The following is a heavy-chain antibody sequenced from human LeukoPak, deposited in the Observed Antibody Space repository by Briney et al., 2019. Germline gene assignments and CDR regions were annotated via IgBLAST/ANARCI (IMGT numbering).Heavy chain of an antibody. D-gene: IGHD5-18*01. CDR3: ARSWGITATVYFDY. CDR2: ISWNSGSI. Sequence: QPGRSLRLSCAASGFTFDDYAMHWVRQAPGKGLEWVSGISWNSGSIDYADSVKGRFTISRDNAKNSLYLQMNSLRAEDTALYYCARSWGITATVYFDYWGQGTLVTVSS. V-gene: IGHV3-9*01. CDR1: GFTFDDYA. J-gene: IGHJ4*02.